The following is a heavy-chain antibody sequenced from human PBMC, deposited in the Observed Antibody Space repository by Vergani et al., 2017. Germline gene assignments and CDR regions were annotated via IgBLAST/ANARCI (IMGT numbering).Heavy chain of an antibody. V-gene: IGHV1-18*01. D-gene: IGHD3-10*01. J-gene: IGHJ5*02. CDR2: ISAYNGNT. CDR1: GYTFTSYG. Sequence: QVQLVQSGAEVKKPGASVKVSCKASGYTFTSYGISWVRQAPGQGLEWMGWISAYNGNTNYAQKFQGRVTITADKSTSTAYMELSSLRSEDTAVYYCARDPTPSMVRDHNWFDPWGQGTLVTVSS. CDR3: ARDPTPSMVRDHNWFDP.